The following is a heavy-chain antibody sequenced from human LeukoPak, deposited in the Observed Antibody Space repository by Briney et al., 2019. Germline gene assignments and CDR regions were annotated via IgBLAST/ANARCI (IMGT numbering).Heavy chain of an antibody. CDR3: ARDPNPHYYYYGMDV. CDR1: GFTFRSHA. J-gene: IGHJ6*02. Sequence: GGSLRLSCVGSGFTFRSHAMSWVRQAPEKGLEFVSGIYENGGTTYYADSVKGRFSISRDNSKNTLYLQMNSLRAEDTAVYYCARDPNPHYYYYGMDVWGQGTTVTVSS. CDR2: IYENGGTT. V-gene: IGHV3-23*01.